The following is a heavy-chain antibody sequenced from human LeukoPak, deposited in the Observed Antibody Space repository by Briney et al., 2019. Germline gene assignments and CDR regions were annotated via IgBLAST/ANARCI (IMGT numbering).Heavy chain of an antibody. D-gene: IGHD3-3*01. CDR3: ALEGDFWSGYLDY. V-gene: IGHV3-53*01. CDR2: IYSGGST. CDR1: GFTVSSNY. Sequence: GSLRLSCAASGFTVSSNYMSWVRQAPGKGLEWVSVIYSGGSTYYADSVKGRFTISRDNSKNTLYLQMNSLRAEDTAVYYCALEGDFWSGYLDYWGQGTLVTVSS. J-gene: IGHJ4*02.